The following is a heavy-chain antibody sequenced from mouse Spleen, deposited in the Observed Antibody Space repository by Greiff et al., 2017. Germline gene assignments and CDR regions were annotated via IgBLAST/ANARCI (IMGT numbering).Heavy chain of an antibody. CDR2: ISSGGSYT. CDR1: GFTFSSYA. Sequence: EVKLVESGGGLVKPGGSLKLSCAASGFTFSSYAMSWVRQTPEKRLEWVATISSGGSYTYYPDSVKGRFTISRDNAKNTLYLQMSSLRSEDTAMYYCASLTTSDYWGQGTTLTVSS. CDR3: ASLTTSDY. V-gene: IGHV5-9-1*01. J-gene: IGHJ2*01. D-gene: IGHD1-1*01.